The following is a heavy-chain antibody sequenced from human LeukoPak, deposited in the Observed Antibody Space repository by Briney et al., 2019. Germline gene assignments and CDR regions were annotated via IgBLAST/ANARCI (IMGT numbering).Heavy chain of an antibody. CDR1: GGTFSSYA. CDR2: IIPIFGTA. CDR3: ARDRPHIGGDWFDP. V-gene: IGHV1-69*13. Sequence: ASVTVSFTASGGTFSSYAISWVRQAPGQGLEWMGGIIPIFGTANYAQKFQGRVTITADESTSTAYMELSSLRSEDTAVYYCARDRPHIGGDWFDPWGQGTLVTVSS. D-gene: IGHD5-12*01. J-gene: IGHJ5*02.